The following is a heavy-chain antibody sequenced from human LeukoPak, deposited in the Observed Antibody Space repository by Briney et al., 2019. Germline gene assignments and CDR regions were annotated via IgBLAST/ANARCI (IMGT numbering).Heavy chain of an antibody. V-gene: IGHV3-11*03. CDR2: ISSSSSYT. D-gene: IGHD3-9*01. CDR3: ATPYDISTGYYY. Sequence: GGSLRLSCAASGFTFSDYYMSWIRQAPGKGLEWVSYISSSSSYTNYADSVKGRFTISRDNAKNSLYLQMNSLRAEDTAVYYCATPYDISTGYYYWGQGTLVTVSS. J-gene: IGHJ4*02. CDR1: GFTFSDYY.